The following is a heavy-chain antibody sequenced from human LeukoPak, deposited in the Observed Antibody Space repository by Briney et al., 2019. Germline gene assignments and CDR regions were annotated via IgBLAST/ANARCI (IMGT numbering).Heavy chain of an antibody. V-gene: IGHV1-18*01. D-gene: IGHD5-18*01. CDR1: GYTFTSYG. Sequence: ASVKVSCKTSGYTFTSYGISWARQAPGQGLEWMGWISAYNDNTNYAQKLQGRVTMTTDTSTTTAYMELRSLRSDDTAVYYCATHMDTAMVKAEFDYWGQGTLVTVSS. CDR3: ATHMDTAMVKAEFDY. CDR2: ISAYNDNT. J-gene: IGHJ4*02.